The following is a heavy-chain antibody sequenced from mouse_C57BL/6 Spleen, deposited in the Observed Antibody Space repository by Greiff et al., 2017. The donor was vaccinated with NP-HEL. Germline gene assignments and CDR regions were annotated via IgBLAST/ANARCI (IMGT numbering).Heavy chain of an antibody. CDR3: ARGRGNYVFDY. J-gene: IGHJ2*01. V-gene: IGHV1-61*01. CDR2: IYPSDSET. D-gene: IGHD2-1*01. Sequence: VQLQQPGAELVRPGSSVKLSCKASGYTFTSYWMDWVKQRPGQGLEWIGNIYPSDSETHYNQKFKDKATLTVDKSSSTAYMQLSSLTSEDSAVYYCARGRGNYVFDYWGQGTTLTVSS. CDR1: GYTFTSYW.